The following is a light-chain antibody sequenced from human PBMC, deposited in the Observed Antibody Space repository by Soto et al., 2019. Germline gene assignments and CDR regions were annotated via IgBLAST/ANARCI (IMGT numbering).Light chain of an antibody. V-gene: IGKV3-20*01. CDR3: QQCGSSPS. J-gene: IGKJ1*01. CDR1: QSVSSSY. CDR2: DTS. Sequence: EIVLTQSPGTLSLSPGERATLSCRASQSVSSSYLAWYQQKPGQAPRLLIYDTSSRATVIPDRFSGSGSGTDFTLASSRLEPEDFAVYYCQQCGSSPSFGQGTKVEIK.